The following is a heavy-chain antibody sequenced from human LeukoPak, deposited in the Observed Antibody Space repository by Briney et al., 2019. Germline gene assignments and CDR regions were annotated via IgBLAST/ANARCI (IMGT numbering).Heavy chain of an antibody. CDR3: ARGFKGGGYSYGILDY. CDR1: GFTFSSYG. J-gene: IGHJ4*02. CDR2: IWYDGSNK. D-gene: IGHD5-18*01. Sequence: GESLRLSCAASGFTFSSYGMHWVRQAPGKGLEWVAVIWYDGSNKYYADSVKGRFTISRDNSKNTLYLQMNSLRAEDTAVYYCARGFKGGGYSYGILDYWGQGTLVTVSS. V-gene: IGHV3-33*01.